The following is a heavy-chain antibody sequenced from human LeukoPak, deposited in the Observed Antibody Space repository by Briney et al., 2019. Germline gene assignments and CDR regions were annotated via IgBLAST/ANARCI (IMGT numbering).Heavy chain of an antibody. CDR2: ISWNSGTI. CDR3: ARGGGSVRYYYMDV. CDR1: GFTFDDYA. Sequence: GGSLRLSCAASGFTFDDYAMHWVRQAPGKGLEWVSGISWNSGTIGYADSVKGRFTISRDNAKNSLYLQMNSLRAEDMALYYCARGGGSVRYYYMDVWGKGTTVTVSS. J-gene: IGHJ6*03. V-gene: IGHV3-9*03.